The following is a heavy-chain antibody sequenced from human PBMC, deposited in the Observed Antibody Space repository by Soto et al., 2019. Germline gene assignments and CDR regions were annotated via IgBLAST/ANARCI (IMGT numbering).Heavy chain of an antibody. V-gene: IGHV1-3*01. CDR2: INAATGDT. J-gene: IGHJ5*02. Sequence: ASVKVSCKASGYTFPSYGILWVSQAPGQRLEWIGWINAATGDTKYSPKFQGRVTITRDTSASTAYMELSSLRSEHTAVYYCLRRHVSATGIDWFDPWGQETRVTVSS. CDR3: LRRHVSATGIDWFDP. CDR1: GYTFPSYG. D-gene: IGHD6-13*01.